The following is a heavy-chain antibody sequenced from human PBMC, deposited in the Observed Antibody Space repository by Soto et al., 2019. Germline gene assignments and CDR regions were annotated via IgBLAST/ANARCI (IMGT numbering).Heavy chain of an antibody. CDR1: GFIVSRSY. J-gene: IGHJ5*01. D-gene: IGHD3-22*01. CDR2: LYSGGSS. Sequence: EVQLVESGGGLVRPGGYLRLSCGVSGFIVSRSYMTWVRQAPGKGLEWVSSLYSGGSSYYSDSVKGRFTISRDNSENTLSLQMNSLRAEDTAVYYCALLGYFEDSCYSYFDSWGHGTLVTVSS. V-gene: IGHV3-53*01. CDR3: ALLGYFEDSCYSYFDS.